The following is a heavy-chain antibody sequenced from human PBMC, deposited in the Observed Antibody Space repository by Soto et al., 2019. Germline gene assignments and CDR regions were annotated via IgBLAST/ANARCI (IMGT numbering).Heavy chain of an antibody. J-gene: IGHJ4*02. CDR2: IYHSGST. V-gene: IGHV4-4*02. D-gene: IGHD2-2*01. CDR3: ARAHSITVVPFFDY. CDR1: SGSISSSNW. Sequence: QVQLQESGPGLVKPSGTLSLTCAVSSGSISSSNWWSWVRQPPGKGLEWIGEIYHSGSTNYNPSLKRRVSISVDQSKNQFSLKLSSVTAADTAVYYCARAHSITVVPFFDYWGQGTLVTVSS.